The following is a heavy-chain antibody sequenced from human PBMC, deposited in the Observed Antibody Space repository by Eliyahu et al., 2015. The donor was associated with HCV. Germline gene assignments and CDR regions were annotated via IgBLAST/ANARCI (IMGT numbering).Heavy chain of an antibody. D-gene: IGHD1-14*01. CDR3: GSAYGSTGLDN. J-gene: IGHJ4*02. CDR2: IDWDNDK. V-gene: IGHV2-70*15. Sequence: QVTLRESGPALVKPTQTLTLTCTFSGFSLTTGGMCVNWIRQPPGKALEWLARIDWDNDKYYSTSLKTRLTISKDTSKSQVVLTLTNVDPVDTATYYCGSAYGSTGLDNWGQGTLVTVSP. CDR1: GFSLTTGGMC.